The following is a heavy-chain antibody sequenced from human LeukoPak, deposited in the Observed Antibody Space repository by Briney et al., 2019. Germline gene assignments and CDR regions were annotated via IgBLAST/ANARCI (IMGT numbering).Heavy chain of an antibody. CDR1: GFTFSDYW. D-gene: IGHD6-13*01. CDR3: VRAIASAASS. Sequence: GGSLRLSCAASGFTFSDYWMHWVRQAPGRGLEWVANIKQDGSERSYVDSVKGRFTITRDNTKNSLSLQMNSPRVEDTAVYYCVRAIASAASSWGQGTLVTVSS. J-gene: IGHJ5*02. V-gene: IGHV3-7*03. CDR2: IKQDGSER.